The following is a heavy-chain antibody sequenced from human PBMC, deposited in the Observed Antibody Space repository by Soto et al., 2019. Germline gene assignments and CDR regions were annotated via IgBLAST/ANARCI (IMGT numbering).Heavy chain of an antibody. D-gene: IGHD7-27*01. CDR2: MSPKTANT. CDR3: TGGPAPWGFDS. Sequence: ASVKVSCKASGYTFTSYDINWVRQTAGQGLEWMGWMSPKTANTGYAQKFQGRVTMTRSTSISTAYMELSSLTSEDTAVYYGTGGPAPWGFDSWGQGTPVTV. V-gene: IGHV1-8*01. CDR1: GYTFTSYD. J-gene: IGHJ5*01.